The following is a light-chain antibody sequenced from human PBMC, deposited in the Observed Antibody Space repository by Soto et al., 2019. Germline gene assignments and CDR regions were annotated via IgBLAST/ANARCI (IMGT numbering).Light chain of an antibody. CDR2: DAS. CDR3: QQYGGSPRT. Sequence: EIVLTQSPGTLSLSPGERATLSCRASQSISSNYLAWYQQTPGQAPRLLIYDASSRAAGIPDRFSGSGSGTDFTLTISRLEPEDFGAYYCQQYGGSPRTFGQGTKVEIK. CDR1: QSISSNY. J-gene: IGKJ1*01. V-gene: IGKV3-20*01.